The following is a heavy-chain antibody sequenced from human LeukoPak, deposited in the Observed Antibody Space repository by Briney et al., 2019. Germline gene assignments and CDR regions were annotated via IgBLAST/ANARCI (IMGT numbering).Heavy chain of an antibody. CDR1: GGSFSGYY. CDR3: ARGKGSYDYGRFFDY. D-gene: IGHD5-18*01. J-gene: IGHJ4*02. Sequence: SETLSLTCAVYGGSFSGYYWSWIRQPPGKGPEWIGEITHSGSTNYNPSLKSRVTISVDTSKNQFSLKLSSVTAADTAVYYCARGKGSYDYGRFFDYWGQGTLVTVSS. V-gene: IGHV4-34*01. CDR2: ITHSGST.